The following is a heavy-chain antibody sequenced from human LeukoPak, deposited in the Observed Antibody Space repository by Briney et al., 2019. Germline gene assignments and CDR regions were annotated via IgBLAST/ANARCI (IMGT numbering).Heavy chain of an antibody. CDR3: ARGPSPYSSRPNWFDP. Sequence: GASVKVSCKASGYTFTGYYMHWVRQAPGQGLEWMGWINPNSGGTNYAQKFQGWVTMTRETSISTAYMELSRLRSDDTAVYYCARGPSPYSSRPNWFDPWGQGTLVTVSS. V-gene: IGHV1-2*04. CDR1: GYTFTGYY. D-gene: IGHD6-13*01. J-gene: IGHJ5*02. CDR2: INPNSGGT.